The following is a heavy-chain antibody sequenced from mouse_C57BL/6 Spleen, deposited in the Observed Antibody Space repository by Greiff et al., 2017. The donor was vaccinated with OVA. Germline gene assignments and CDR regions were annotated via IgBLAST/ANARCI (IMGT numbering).Heavy chain of an antibody. V-gene: IGHV1-53*01. D-gene: IGHD2-3*01. CDR2: INPSNGGT. Sequence: QVQLQQSGTELVKPGASVKLSCKASGYTFTSYWMHWVKQRPGQGLEWIGNINPSNGGTNYNEKFKSKATLTVDKSSSTAYMQLSSLTSEDSAVDYCAREGLLRPYAMDYWGQGTSVTVSS. J-gene: IGHJ4*01. CDR1: GYTFTSYW. CDR3: AREGLLRPYAMDY.